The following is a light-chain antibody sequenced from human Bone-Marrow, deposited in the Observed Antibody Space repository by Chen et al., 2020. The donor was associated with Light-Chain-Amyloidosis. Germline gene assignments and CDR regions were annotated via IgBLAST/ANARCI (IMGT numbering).Light chain of an antibody. V-gene: IGLV8-61*01. CDR1: SSSVSASYY. CDR2: STN. J-gene: IGLJ3*02. Sequence: QTVVTQEPSFSVSPGGTVTLTCGLTSSSVSASYYPSGYQQTPGQAPRTLIYSTNSRSSGFPDRFSGSILGNKAALTITGAQADDESDYYCVLYMGSGISVFGGGTKLTVL. CDR3: VLYMGSGISV.